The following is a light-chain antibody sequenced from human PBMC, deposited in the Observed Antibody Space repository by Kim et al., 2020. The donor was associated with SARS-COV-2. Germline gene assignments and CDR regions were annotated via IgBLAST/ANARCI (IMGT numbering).Light chain of an antibody. CDR2: AAS. CDR3: QQSYSTPPRT. J-gene: IGKJ1*01. CDR1: QSISSY. Sequence: GGRVTITSRASQSISSYLNWYQQKPGKAPKLLIYAASRLQSEVSSRFSGSGTGTDFTLTISSLQPEDFASYYCQQSYSTPPRTFGQGTKVDIK. V-gene: IGKV1-39*01.